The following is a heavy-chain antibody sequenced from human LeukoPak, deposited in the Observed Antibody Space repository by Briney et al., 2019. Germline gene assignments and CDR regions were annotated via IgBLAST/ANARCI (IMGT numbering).Heavy chain of an antibody. J-gene: IGHJ3*02. Sequence: GGSLRLSCAASGFTFSSYNMNWVRQAPGKGLEWVSYISSSSSTIYYADSVKGRFTISRDNAKNSLYLQMNSLRDEDTAVYYCARDANYHDSDAYYDALDIWGQGTLVTVSS. CDR2: ISSSSSTI. D-gene: IGHD3-16*01. CDR3: ARDANYHDSDAYYDALDI. V-gene: IGHV3-48*02. CDR1: GFTFSSYN.